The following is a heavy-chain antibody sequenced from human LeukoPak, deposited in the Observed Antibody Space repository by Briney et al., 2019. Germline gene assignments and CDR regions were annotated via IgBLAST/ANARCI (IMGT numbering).Heavy chain of an antibody. CDR3: ARGGRYMSASWYRSVYYYMDV. V-gene: IGHV4-4*07. D-gene: IGHD6-13*01. J-gene: IGHJ6*03. CDR2: ISTSGNT. Sequence: SETLSLTCTVSGAYMNVFYWSWIRQPAGKGLQWIGRISTSGNTDYNPSLRSRVSMSVDTSRNQFSLKLASVTAADTAVYFCARGGRYMSASWYRSVYYYMDVWGKGTTVTVSS. CDR1: GAYMNVFY.